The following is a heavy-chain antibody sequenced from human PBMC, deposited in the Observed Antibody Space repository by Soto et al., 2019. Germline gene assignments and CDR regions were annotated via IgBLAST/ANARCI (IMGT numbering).Heavy chain of an antibody. Sequence: GGSLRLSCAASGFTFSSYGMHWVRQAPGKGLEWVAVISYDGSNKYFADSVKGRFTISRDNSKNTLFLQMNSLRAEDTALYYCAKSPSSSSWYDWFDPWGQGTLVTVSS. CDR3: AKSPSSSSWYDWFDP. J-gene: IGHJ5*02. V-gene: IGHV3-30*18. CDR1: GFTFSSYG. D-gene: IGHD6-13*01. CDR2: ISYDGSNK.